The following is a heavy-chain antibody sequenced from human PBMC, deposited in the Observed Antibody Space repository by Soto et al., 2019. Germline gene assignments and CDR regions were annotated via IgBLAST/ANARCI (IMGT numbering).Heavy chain of an antibody. Sequence: ESGPTLVNPTQTLTLTCTFSGFSLSTSGMCVSWIRQPPGKALEWLALIDWDDDKYYSTSLKTRLTISKDTSKNQVVLTMTNMDPVDTATYYCARAYYDSSGYYWDRFDYWGQGTLVTVSS. V-gene: IGHV2-70*01. CDR2: IDWDDDK. CDR3: ARAYYDSSGYYWDRFDY. D-gene: IGHD3-22*01. J-gene: IGHJ4*02. CDR1: GFSLSTSGMC.